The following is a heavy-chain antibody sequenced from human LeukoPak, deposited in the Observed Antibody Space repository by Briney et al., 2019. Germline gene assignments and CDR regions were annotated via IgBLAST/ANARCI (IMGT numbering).Heavy chain of an antibody. D-gene: IGHD6-19*01. CDR3: AKSMTLQWRGFFDL. CDR2: ISGSGANT. Sequence: GGSLRLSCAASGFTFISYAMRWVRQAPGMGMQLLSGISGSGANTYYADSVRGRFTISRDNSKNTLYLQKNSLRADDTAIYYCAKSMTLQWRGFFDLWGRGTHVTVSS. CDR1: GFTFISYA. J-gene: IGHJ2*01. V-gene: IGHV3-23*01.